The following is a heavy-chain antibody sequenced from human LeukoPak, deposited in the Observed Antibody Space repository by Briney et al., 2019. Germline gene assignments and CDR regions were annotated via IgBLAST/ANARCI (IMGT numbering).Heavy chain of an antibody. Sequence: PSETLSLTCTVSGYSISSGYYWGWIRQPPGKGLEWIGSFYDSGNTYYNPSLKSRVTISVDTSKNQFSLKLSSVTAADTAVYYCARTPPDYYDSSGYWGYFDYWGQGTLVTVSS. CDR1: GYSISSGYY. D-gene: IGHD3-22*01. CDR2: FYDSGNT. J-gene: IGHJ4*02. V-gene: IGHV4-38-2*02. CDR3: ARTPPDYYDSSGYWGYFDY.